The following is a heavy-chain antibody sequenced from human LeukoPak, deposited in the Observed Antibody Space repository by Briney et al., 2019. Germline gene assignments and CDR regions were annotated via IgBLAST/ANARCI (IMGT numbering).Heavy chain of an antibody. D-gene: IGHD3-10*01. J-gene: IGHJ4*02. CDR1: GYTLTELS. CDR2: FDPEDGET. Sequence: ASVKVSCKVSGYTLTELSMHWVRQAPGKGLEWMGGFDPEDGETIYAQNFQGRVTMTTDTSTSTAYMELRSLRSDDTAVYYCARDRGVFKVFDYWGQGTLVTVSS. CDR3: ARDRGVFKVFDY. V-gene: IGHV1-24*01.